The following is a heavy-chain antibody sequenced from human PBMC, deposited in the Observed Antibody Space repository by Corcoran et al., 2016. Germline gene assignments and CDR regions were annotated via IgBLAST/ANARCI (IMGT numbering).Heavy chain of an antibody. CDR1: GGSISSSSYY. CDR3: ARRGGYCSGGSCANTDNWFDP. J-gene: IGHJ5*02. D-gene: IGHD2-15*01. V-gene: IGHV4-39*01. Sequence: QLQLQESGPGLVKPSETLSLTCTVSGGSISSSSYYWGWIRQPPGKGLEWIGSIYYSGSTYYNPSLKSRVTISVDTSKNQFSLKLSSVTAADTAVYYWARRGGYCSGGSCANTDNWFDPWGQGTLVTVSS. CDR2: IYYSGST.